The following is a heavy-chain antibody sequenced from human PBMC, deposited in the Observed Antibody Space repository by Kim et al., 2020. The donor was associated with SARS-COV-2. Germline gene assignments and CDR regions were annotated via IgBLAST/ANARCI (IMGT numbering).Heavy chain of an antibody. V-gene: IGHV4-39*01. CDR3: ARRPLTGYWYY. CDR2: IYYSGST. D-gene: IGHD3-9*01. Sequence: SETLSLTCTVSGGSISSSSYYWGWIRQPPGKGLEWIGSIYYSGSTYYNPSLKSRVTISVDTSKNQFSLKLSSVTAADTAVYYCARRPLTGYWYYWGQGTLVTVSS. CDR1: GGSISSSSYY. J-gene: IGHJ4*02.